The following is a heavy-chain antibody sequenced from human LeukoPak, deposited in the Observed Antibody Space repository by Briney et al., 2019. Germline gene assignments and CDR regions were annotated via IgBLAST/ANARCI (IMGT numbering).Heavy chain of an antibody. CDR2: FNPNSGVT. CDR3: ARGGNWQQLVKYYFDY. V-gene: IGHV1-2*02. J-gene: IGHJ4*02. Sequence: GASVRVSCKASGYGFTDYYIHWVRQAPGQGLEWMAWFNPNSGVTNYEQKFQGRVTMTRDTSINTAYMGLNRLRSDDTAVYYCARGGNWQQLVKYYFDYWGQGTLVTVSS. D-gene: IGHD6-13*01. CDR1: GYGFTDYY.